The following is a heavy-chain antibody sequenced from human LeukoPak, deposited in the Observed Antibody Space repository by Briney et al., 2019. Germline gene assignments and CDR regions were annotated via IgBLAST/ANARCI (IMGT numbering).Heavy chain of an antibody. J-gene: IGHJ4*02. CDR1: GFIFSDFY. CDR2: ITNSGSAI. CDR3: ARERCSSTSCLGFDY. Sequence: GGSLRLSCVASGFIFSDFYMSWIRQAPGKGLEWVSYITNSGSAIYSADSVKGRFTISRDNAKNSLYLQMNSLRAEDTAVYYCARERCSSTSCLGFDYWGQGTLVTVSS. V-gene: IGHV3-11*04. D-gene: IGHD2-2*01.